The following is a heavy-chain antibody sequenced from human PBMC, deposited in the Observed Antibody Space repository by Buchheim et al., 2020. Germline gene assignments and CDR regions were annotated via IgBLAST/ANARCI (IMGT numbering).Heavy chain of an antibody. J-gene: IGHJ4*02. CDR1: GFTFDDYT. V-gene: IGHV3-23*04. CDR3: AKDRGSSGWSFDF. CDR2: ITFGGTVK. Sequence: EVQLVESGGGIIQPGGSLRLSCAASGFTFDDYTMSWVRQAPGKGLEWVSSITFGGTVKYYADSVKGRFTVSRDNSTNMLYHQMNSLTVGDTALYYCAKDRGSSGWSFDFWGRGAL. D-gene: IGHD6-19*01.